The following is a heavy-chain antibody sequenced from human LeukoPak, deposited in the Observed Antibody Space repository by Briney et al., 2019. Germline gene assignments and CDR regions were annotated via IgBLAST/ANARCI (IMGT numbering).Heavy chain of an antibody. J-gene: IGHJ6*03. D-gene: IGHD6-13*01. V-gene: IGHV3-23*01. CDR1: GFTFSSYG. CDR2: ISGSGGST. Sequence: GGTLRLSCAASGFTFSSYGMSWVRQAPGKGLEWVSDISGSGGSTYYAGSVKGRFTISRDNSKNTLYLQMNSLKTEDTAVYYCTTLPGYSSSSYYYMDVWGKGTTVTISS. CDR3: TTLPGYSSSSYYYMDV.